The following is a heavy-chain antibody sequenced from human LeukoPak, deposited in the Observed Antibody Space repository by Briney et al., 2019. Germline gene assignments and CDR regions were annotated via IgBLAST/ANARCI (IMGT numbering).Heavy chain of an antibody. CDR2: FDPEDGET. D-gene: IGHD3-9*01. V-gene: IGHV1-24*01. Sequence: ASVKVSCKVSGYTLTELSMHWVRQAPGKGLEWMGGFDPEDGETIYAQTFQGRATMTEDTSTDTAYMELINLKSEDTAVYYCATNIYDILTGYANFDYWGQGTLVTVSS. J-gene: IGHJ4*02. CDR3: ATNIYDILTGYANFDY. CDR1: GYTLTELS.